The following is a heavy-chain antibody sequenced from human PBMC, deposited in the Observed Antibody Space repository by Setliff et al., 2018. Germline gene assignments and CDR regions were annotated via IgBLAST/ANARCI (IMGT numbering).Heavy chain of an antibody. CDR2: IYHSGST. V-gene: IGHV4-34*01. J-gene: IGHJ6*02. CDR3: ARDRQYCSSPTCYSSYFYYYGMDV. Sequence: SETLSLTCAIYGQSFSDYYWSWVRQPPGKGLEWIGEIYHSGSTNYNPSLKSRVTISVDTSKNQFSLKLSSVTAADTAVYYCARDRQYCSSPTCYSSYFYYYGMDVWGQVTTVTVSS. D-gene: IGHD2-2*02. CDR1: GQSFSDYY.